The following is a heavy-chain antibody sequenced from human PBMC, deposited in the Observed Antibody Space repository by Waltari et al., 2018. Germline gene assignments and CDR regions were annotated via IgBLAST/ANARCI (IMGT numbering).Heavy chain of an antibody. Sequence: VQLQESGPGLVKPSETLSLRCNVSGDSIRSHFWSWIRQAPGKGLEWIGHMYFSGTKDYNPSLKSRVASSIDTSKNHFSLNLRSVTAADTAIYYCARGNYGDYPALGYRYYYMDVWGKGTPVIVFS. CDR1: GDSIRSHF. D-gene: IGHD4-17*01. J-gene: IGHJ6*03. CDR3: ARGNYGDYPALGYRYYYMDV. CDR2: MYFSGTK. V-gene: IGHV4-59*11.